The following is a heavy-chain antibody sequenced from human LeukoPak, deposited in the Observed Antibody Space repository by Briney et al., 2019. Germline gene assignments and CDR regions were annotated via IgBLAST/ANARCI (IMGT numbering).Heavy chain of an antibody. J-gene: IGHJ4*02. CDR2: ISSSSSTI. V-gene: IGHV3-48*04. D-gene: IGHD6-13*01. CDR1: GFTLSSYS. CDR3: ARDLGGSWYSR. Sequence: GGSLRLSCAASGFTLSSYSMNWVRQAPGKGLEWVSYISSSSSTIYYADSVKGRFTISRDNAKNSLYLQMNSLRAEDTAVYYCARDLGGSWYSRWGQGTLVTVSS.